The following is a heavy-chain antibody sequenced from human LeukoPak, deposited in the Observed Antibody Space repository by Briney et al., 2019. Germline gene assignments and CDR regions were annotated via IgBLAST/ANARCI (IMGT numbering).Heavy chain of an antibody. CDR1: GYTFTGYY. D-gene: IGHD1-26*01. CDR3: AREWELEAFDI. Sequence: ASVKVSCKASGYTFTGYYMHWVRQAPGQGLEWMGIINPSGGSTSYAQKFQGRVTMTRDMSTSTVYMELSSLRSEDTAVYYCAREWELEAFDIWGQGTMVTVS. J-gene: IGHJ3*02. CDR2: INPSGGST. V-gene: IGHV1-46*01.